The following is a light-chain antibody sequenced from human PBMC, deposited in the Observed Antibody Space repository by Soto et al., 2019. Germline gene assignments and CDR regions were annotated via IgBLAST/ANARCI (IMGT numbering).Light chain of an antibody. V-gene: IGKV3-15*01. Sequence: EIVMTQSPAAQSVSPGESATLSCRASQSLGTTLAWYQQKPGQAPRLLIYGASNRATGVPARFSAGGSGTDFTLTINSLQSEDFAVYFCQQYNRRPITFGQGTRLEI. J-gene: IGKJ5*01. CDR2: GAS. CDR3: QQYNRRPIT. CDR1: QSLGTT.